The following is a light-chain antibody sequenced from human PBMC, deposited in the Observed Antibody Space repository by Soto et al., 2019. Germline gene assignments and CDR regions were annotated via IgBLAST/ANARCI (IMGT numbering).Light chain of an antibody. CDR2: DTS. J-gene: IGKJ1*01. CDR1: QSVSSNY. V-gene: IGKV3-20*01. CDR3: QQYGSTPQT. Sequence: EIVLTQSPGTLSLSPGERATLSCRASQSVSSNYLAWYQQQPGQAPRLLIYDTSSRATGIPDRFSGSGSGTDFTLTISRLEPEYFAVYYCQQYGSTPQTFGQGTKVDIK.